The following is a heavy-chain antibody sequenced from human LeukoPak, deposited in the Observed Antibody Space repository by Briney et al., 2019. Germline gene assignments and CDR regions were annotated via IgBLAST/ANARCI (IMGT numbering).Heavy chain of an antibody. CDR3: AKDYNRAYYYGSGFGY. V-gene: IGHV3-30*02. Sequence: GGSLRLSCAASGFTFSSYGMNWVRQAPGKGLEWVAFIRYDGSKKYSADSVKGRFTISRDNSKNTLYLQMNSLRAEDTAVYYCAKDYNRAYYYGSGFGYWGQGTLVTVSS. D-gene: IGHD3-10*01. J-gene: IGHJ4*02. CDR2: IRYDGSKK. CDR1: GFTFSSYG.